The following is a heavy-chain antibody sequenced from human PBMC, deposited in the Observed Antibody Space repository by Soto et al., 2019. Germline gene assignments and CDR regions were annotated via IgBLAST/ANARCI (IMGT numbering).Heavy chain of an antibody. J-gene: IGHJ4*02. V-gene: IGHV4-59*11. CDR1: GGSITGHY. Sequence: PSETLSLTCTVSGGSITGHYWTWIRQPPGKRLEWIGYIFYSGSTNYNPSLKSRVTISVDTSKNQFSLKLSSVTAADMAVYYCARVGSSGWAPDYWGPGTLVTVSS. D-gene: IGHD6-19*01. CDR2: IFYSGST. CDR3: ARVGSSGWAPDY.